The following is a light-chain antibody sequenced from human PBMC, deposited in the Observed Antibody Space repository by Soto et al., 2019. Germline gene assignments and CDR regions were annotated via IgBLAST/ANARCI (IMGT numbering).Light chain of an antibody. J-gene: IGKJ5*01. CDR1: QTISGNY. CDR2: GAS. V-gene: IGKV3-20*01. Sequence: EIVLTHSPGTLSLSPCERAALSGRASQTISGNYLAWYQQKPGQAPRLLIYGASNRATGIPERFSGSGSGTDFTLTISRLEPQDSAMYYCQQYVISVTFGQGTRLEI. CDR3: QQYVISVT.